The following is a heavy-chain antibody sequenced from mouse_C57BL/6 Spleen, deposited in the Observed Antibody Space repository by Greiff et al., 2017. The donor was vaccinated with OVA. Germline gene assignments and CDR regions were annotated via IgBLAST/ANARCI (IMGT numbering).Heavy chain of an antibody. Sequence: QVHVKQPGAELVKPGASVKLSCKASGYTFTSYWMQWVKQRPGQGLEWIGEIDPSDSYTNYNQKFKGKATLTVDTSSSTAYMQLSSLTSEDSAVYYCARRKGYYPYYFDYWGQGTTLTVSS. CDR1: GYTFTSYW. D-gene: IGHD2-3*01. CDR3: ARRKGYYPYYFDY. CDR2: IDPSDSYT. V-gene: IGHV1-50*01. J-gene: IGHJ2*01.